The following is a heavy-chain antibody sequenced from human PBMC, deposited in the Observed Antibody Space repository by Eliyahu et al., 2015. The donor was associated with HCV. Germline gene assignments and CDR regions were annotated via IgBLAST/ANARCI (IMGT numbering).Heavy chain of an antibody. CDR3: ARDPNYDFWSGYYQGMDV. CDR2: ISSSSSTI. J-gene: IGHJ6*02. CDR1: GFTFSSYS. V-gene: IGHV3-48*02. Sequence: EVQLVESGGGLVQPGGSLRLSCAASGFTFSSYSRNWVRQAPGKGLEWVSYISSSSSTIYYADSVKGRFTISRDNAKNSLYLQMNSLRDEDTAVYYCARDPNYDFWSGYYQGMDVWGQGTTVTVSS. D-gene: IGHD3-3*01.